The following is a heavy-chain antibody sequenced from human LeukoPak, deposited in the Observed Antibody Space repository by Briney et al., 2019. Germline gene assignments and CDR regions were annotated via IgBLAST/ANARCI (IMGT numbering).Heavy chain of an antibody. CDR2: ISGRGNYV. J-gene: IGHJ4*02. V-gene: IGHV3-11*06. CDR1: GFTFGDYF. Sequence: GGSLRLSCAASGFTFGDYFMSWVRQAPGKGLEWLSYISGRGNYVDYAESLKGRITISRDNAKNSLYLQMNSLRAEDTAVYYCARSGIGATEIDYWGQGTLVTVSS. CDR3: ARSGIGATEIDY. D-gene: IGHD6-13*01.